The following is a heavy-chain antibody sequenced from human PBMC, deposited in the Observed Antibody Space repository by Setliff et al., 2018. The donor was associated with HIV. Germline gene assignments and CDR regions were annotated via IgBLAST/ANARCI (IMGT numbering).Heavy chain of an antibody. D-gene: IGHD5-12*01. CDR2: ISGSGFA. J-gene: IGHJ4*02. V-gene: IGHV3-23*01. Sequence: PGESLKISCVASGFTLSTYAINWVRLPPGKGLEWVSSISGSGFAYYADSVKGRFIISRDNSKNTLFLQMDSLRAEDTAVYYCARQPLYNDYDWRSYYFDYWGQGSLVTVSS. CDR3: ARQPLYNDYDWRSYYFDY. CDR1: GFTLSTYA.